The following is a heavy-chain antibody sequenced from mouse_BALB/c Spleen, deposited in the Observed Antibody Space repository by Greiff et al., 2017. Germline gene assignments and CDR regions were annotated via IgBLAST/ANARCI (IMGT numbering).Heavy chain of an antibody. Sequence: EVKLVESGGGLVQPGGSLKLSCAASGFTFSSYTMSWVRQTPEKRLEWVAYISNGGGSTYYPDTVKGRFTISRDNAKNTLYLQMSSLKSEDTAMYYCARHEGTTAPYYFDYWGQGTTLTVSS. J-gene: IGHJ2*01. V-gene: IGHV5-12-2*01. CDR1: GFTFSSYT. CDR2: ISNGGGST. CDR3: ARHEGTTAPYYFDY. D-gene: IGHD1-2*01.